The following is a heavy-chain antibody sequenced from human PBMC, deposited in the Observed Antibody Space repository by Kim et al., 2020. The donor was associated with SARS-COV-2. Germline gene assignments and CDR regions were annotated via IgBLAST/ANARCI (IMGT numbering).Heavy chain of an antibody. CDR1: GYSFTSYW. CDR2: IDPSDSYT. D-gene: IGHD3-10*01. CDR3: ARLPYGSGLYYYYYYGMDV. V-gene: IGHV5-10-1*01. Sequence: GESLKISCKGSGYSFTSYWISWVRQMPGKGLEWMGRIDPSDSYTNYSPSFQGHVTISADKSISTAYLQWSSLKASDTAMYYCARLPYGSGLYYYYYYGMDVWGQGTTVTVSS. J-gene: IGHJ6*02.